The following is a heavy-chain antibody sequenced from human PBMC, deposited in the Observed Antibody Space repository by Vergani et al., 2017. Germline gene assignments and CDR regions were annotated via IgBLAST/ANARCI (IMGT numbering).Heavy chain of an antibody. D-gene: IGHD5-12*01. CDR3: ARGRGIAVATIISFGHYYYGMDV. CDR1: GYTFTGYY. V-gene: IGHV1-2*02. J-gene: IGHJ6*02. CDR2: INPNSGGT. Sequence: QVQLVQSGAEVKKPGASVKVSCKASGYTFTGYYMHWVRQAPGQGLEWMGWINPNSGGTNYAQKFQGRVTMTRDTSISTAYMELSRLRSDDTAVYYCARGRGIAVATIISFGHYYYGMDVWGQGTTVTVSS.